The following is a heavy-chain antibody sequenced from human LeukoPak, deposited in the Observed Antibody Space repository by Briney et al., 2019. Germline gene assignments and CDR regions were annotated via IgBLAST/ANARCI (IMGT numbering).Heavy chain of an antibody. CDR3: ATLMVRGVIITSDY. J-gene: IGHJ4*02. CDR1: GFTFSSYS. CDR2: ISSSGSYI. D-gene: IGHD3-10*01. Sequence: GGSLRLSCAAAGFTFSSYSMSWVRQAPGKGLEWVSSISSSGSYISYADSVKGRFTSSRDNAKKSLYLQMNSLRAEDTAVYYCATLMVRGVIITSDYWGQGTLVTVSS. V-gene: IGHV3-21*04.